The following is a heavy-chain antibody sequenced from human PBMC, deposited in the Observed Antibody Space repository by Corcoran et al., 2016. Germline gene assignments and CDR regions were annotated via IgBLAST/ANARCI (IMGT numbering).Heavy chain of an antibody. J-gene: IGHJ4*02. CDR3: ARVPMSTATGWEWLGPFYFDY. Sequence: QVQLVQSGAEVKKPGASMKVSCKASGYTFNNYGISWVRQAPGQGLEWMGWISCYNDNTNYAQKLQGRVTMTTDTFTSTAYMELRSLRSDDTAVYYCARVPMSTATGWEWLGPFYFDYCGQGTLATVSS. CDR1: GYTFNNYG. CDR2: ISCYNDNT. V-gene: IGHV1-18*01. D-gene: IGHD6-19*01.